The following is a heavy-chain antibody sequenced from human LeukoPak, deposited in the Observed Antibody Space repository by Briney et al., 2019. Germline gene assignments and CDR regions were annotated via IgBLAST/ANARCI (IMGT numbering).Heavy chain of an antibody. CDR3: ARVGYCSGGSCYLNWFDP. D-gene: IGHD2-15*01. J-gene: IGHJ5*02. CDR2: IRRCSSYI. V-gene: IGHV3-21*01. Sequence: PGGSLRLSCAPSGFTFSSYWMNWVPQAPGKGLEGVSSIRRCSSYIYYADSVKGRFTISRDNAKNSLYLQMNSLRAEDRAVYYCARVGYCSGGSCYLNWFDPWGQGTLVTVSS. CDR1: GFTFSSYW.